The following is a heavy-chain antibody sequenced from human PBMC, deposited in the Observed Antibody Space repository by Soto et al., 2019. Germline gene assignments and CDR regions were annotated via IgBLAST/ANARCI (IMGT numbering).Heavy chain of an antibody. CDR3: ARDHDYDSGGYYSGFDY. CDR1: GFTFSSYG. CDR2: ISYDGSNK. Sequence: GGSLRLSCAASGFTFSSYGMHWVRQAPGKGLEWVAVISYDGSNKYYADSVKGRFTISRDNSKNTLYLQMNSLRAEDTAVYYCARDHDYDSGGYYSGFDYWGQGTLVTVSS. V-gene: IGHV3-30*03. J-gene: IGHJ4*02. D-gene: IGHD3-22*01.